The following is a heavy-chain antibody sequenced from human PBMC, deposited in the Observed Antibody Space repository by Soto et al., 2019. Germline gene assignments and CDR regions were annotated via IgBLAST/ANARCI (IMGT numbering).Heavy chain of an antibody. CDR3: ARGAFCGGAPGCRDMDV. Sequence: QIQVVQSRGEVKKPGASVKVSCKSSGYTFISHSMTWVRQAPGQGLEWMGRISAYNGNTNYAQKFQGRVTMTTDTSTSTAYMELRSLRSDDTAVYYCARGAFCGGAPGCRDMDVWGQGTTVTVSS. D-gene: IGHD2-21*01. V-gene: IGHV1-18*01. CDR2: ISAYNGNT. J-gene: IGHJ6*02. CDR1: GYTFISHS.